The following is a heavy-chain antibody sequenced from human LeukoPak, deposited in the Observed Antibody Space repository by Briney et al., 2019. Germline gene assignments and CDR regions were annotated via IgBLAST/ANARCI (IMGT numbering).Heavy chain of an antibody. Sequence: GGSLRLFCAASGFTFSNYAMHWVRQAPGKGLEYLSAINGNGGSTYYATSVKGKFTITRDNSKNTLYLQMDSLSAEDMAVFYCARSLGAGSYLDFWGQGTLVTVSS. J-gene: IGHJ4*02. CDR2: INGNGGST. V-gene: IGHV3-64*01. CDR3: ARSLGAGSYLDF. D-gene: IGHD3-10*02. CDR1: GFTFSNYA.